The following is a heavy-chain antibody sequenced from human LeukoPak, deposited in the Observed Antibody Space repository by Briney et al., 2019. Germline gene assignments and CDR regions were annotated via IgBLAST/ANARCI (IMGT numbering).Heavy chain of an antibody. Sequence: SETLSLTCTVSGGSISSSSYYWGWIRQPPGKGLEWIGSIYYSGSTYYNPSLKSRVTISVDTSKNQFSLKLSSVTAADTAVYYCARQGHGFWSGKAFDYWGQGTLVTVSS. CDR2: IYYSGST. J-gene: IGHJ4*02. D-gene: IGHD3-3*01. V-gene: IGHV4-39*01. CDR3: ARQGHGFWSGKAFDY. CDR1: GGSISSSSYY.